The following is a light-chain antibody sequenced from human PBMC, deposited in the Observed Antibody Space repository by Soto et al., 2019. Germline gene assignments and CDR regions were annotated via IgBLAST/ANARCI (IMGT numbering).Light chain of an antibody. CDR2: WAS. J-gene: IGKJ3*01. CDR3: QQFYSIPFT. V-gene: IGKV4-1*01. Sequence: DIVMTQSPDSLAVSLGERATINCKSSQSVLYSSNSLNYLAWYQQKPGQPPKLLIYWASTRESGVPDRFSGSGSGTDFTLTINSLQAEDVALYYCQQFYSIPFTFGPGTKVDIK. CDR1: QSVLYSSNSLNY.